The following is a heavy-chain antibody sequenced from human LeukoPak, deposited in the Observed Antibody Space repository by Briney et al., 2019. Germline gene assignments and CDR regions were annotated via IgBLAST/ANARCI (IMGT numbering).Heavy chain of an antibody. D-gene: IGHD3-22*01. V-gene: IGHV4-34*01. CDR3: ARGHYYDSSGYLAYSDDFDY. CDR2: INHSGST. J-gene: IGHJ4*02. CDR1: GGSFSGYY. Sequence: PSETLSLTCAVYGGSFSGYYWSWIRQPPGKGLEWIGEINHSGSTNYNPSLKSRVTISVDTSKNQFSLKLSSVTAADTAVYYCARGHYYDSSGYLAYSDDFDYWGQGTLVTVSS.